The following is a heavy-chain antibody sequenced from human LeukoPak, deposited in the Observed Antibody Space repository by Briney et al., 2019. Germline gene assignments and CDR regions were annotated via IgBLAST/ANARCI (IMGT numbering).Heavy chain of an antibody. CDR3: ARGGSSGERLYDF. J-gene: IGHJ4*02. CDR2: INPNGGST. Sequence: ASVKVSCKASGYTFTSYYMHWVRQAPGQGGEGRGVINPNGGSTSYAQNFQGRVTITRDTSTSTVYMELSSLRSEDTAVYYCARGGSSGERLYDFWGQGTLVTVSS. CDR1: GYTFTSYY. D-gene: IGHD3-10*01. V-gene: IGHV1-46*01.